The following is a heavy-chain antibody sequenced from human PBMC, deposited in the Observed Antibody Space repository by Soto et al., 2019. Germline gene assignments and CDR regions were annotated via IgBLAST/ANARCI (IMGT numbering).Heavy chain of an antibody. V-gene: IGHV4-30-4*01. CDR3: ARAVRGSYYDY. CDR1: GGSISSGDYY. D-gene: IGHD1-26*01. CDR2: IYYSGRT. Sequence: QVQLQESGPGLVKPSQTLSLTCTVSGGSISSGDYYWSWIRQPPGKGLEWIGYIYYSGRTYYNPSLKRRVTISVYPSTNQFSLKLSSVTAADTAVYYCARAVRGSYYDYWGQGTLVTVSS. J-gene: IGHJ4*02.